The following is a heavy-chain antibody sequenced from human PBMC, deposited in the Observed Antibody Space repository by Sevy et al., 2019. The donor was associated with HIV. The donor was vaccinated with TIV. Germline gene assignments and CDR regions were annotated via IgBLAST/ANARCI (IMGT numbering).Heavy chain of an antibody. CDR2: ISGSGAST. D-gene: IGHD3-22*01. CDR1: GFTFSSYA. J-gene: IGHJ4*02. Sequence: GGSLRLSCAASGFTFSSYAMSWVRQAPGKGLEWVSAISGSGASTYYADSVKGRFTISRDNSKNTLYLQMISLGAEATAVYYCATDQGDFGVVVVLDSWGQGTMVTVSS. V-gene: IGHV3-23*01. CDR3: ATDQGDFGVVVVLDS.